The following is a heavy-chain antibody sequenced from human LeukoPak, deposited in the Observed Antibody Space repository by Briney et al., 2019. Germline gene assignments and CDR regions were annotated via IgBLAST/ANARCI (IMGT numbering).Heavy chain of an antibody. CDR2: LRHDGSNK. Sequence: PGGSLRLSCAASRFSFSDHGMHWVRQAPGKGLEWVAFLRHDGSNKNYADSVKGRFTVSRDNSKNTVSLQMNSLRIEDTAMYYCAKDYIAYGSGSFCHYWGQGTLVTVSS. CDR3: AKDYIAYGSGSFCHY. V-gene: IGHV3-30*02. D-gene: IGHD3-10*01. J-gene: IGHJ4*02. CDR1: RFSFSDHG.